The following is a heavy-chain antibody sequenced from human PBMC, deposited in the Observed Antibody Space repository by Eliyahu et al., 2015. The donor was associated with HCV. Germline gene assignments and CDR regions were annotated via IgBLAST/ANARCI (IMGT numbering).Heavy chain of an antibody. V-gene: IGHV3-23*01. CDR3: ATTWTGEDYGDYSWGAADPDY. CDR2: ISGSGGST. CDR1: GFTFSSXA. J-gene: IGHJ4*02. Sequence: EVQLLESGGGLVQPGGSLRLSCAASGFTFSSXAMSWVRQAPGKGLEWVSAISGSGGSTYYADSVKGRFTISRDNSKNTLYLQMNSLRAEDTAVYYCATTWTGEDYGDYSWGAADPDYWGQGTLVTVSS. D-gene: IGHD4-17*01.